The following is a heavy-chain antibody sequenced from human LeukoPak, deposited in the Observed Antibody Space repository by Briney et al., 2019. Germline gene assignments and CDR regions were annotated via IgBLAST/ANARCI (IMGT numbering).Heavy chain of an antibody. J-gene: IGHJ4*02. V-gene: IGHV1-2*02. CDR1: GYTFTAYY. Sequence: ASVKVPCKASGYTFTAYYMHWVRQAPGQGLEWMGWINPNSGGTKYAQKFQGRVTMTRNTSISTAYMELSSLRSEDTAVYYCARGVSSGWSFDYWGQGTLVTVSS. CDR3: ARGVSSGWSFDY. D-gene: IGHD6-19*01. CDR2: INPNSGGT.